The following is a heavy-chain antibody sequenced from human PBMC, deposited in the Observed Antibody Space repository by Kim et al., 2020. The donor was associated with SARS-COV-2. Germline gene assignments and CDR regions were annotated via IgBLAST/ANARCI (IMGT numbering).Heavy chain of an antibody. CDR3: ARRGCTNGVCFSWVY. Sequence: PSLKIRVTIAVDTSKNQFSLKLSSVTAADTAVYYCARRGCTNGVCFSWVYWGQGTLVTVSS. D-gene: IGHD2-8*01. J-gene: IGHJ4*02. V-gene: IGHV4-39*01.